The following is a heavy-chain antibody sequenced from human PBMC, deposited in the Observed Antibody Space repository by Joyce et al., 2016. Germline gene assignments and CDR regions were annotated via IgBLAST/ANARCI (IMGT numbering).Heavy chain of an antibody. J-gene: IGHJ4*02. CDR3: ARVLNWNSDY. CDR1: GYTFTHDG. V-gene: IGHV1-18*01. D-gene: IGHD1-20*01. CDR2: ISAYDGRT. Sequence: QVQLVQSGAEVKKPGASVKASCKTSGYTFTHDGISWVRQAPGQGLEWMGWISAYDGRTLYSRNRQGRGTMTTDTSTTTSYMELRGLRSDDTAIYYCARVLNWNSDYWGQGTLVTVSS.